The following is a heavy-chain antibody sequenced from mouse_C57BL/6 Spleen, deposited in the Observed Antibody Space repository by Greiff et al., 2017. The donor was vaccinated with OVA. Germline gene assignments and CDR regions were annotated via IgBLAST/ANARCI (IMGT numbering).Heavy chain of an antibody. Sequence: DVKLVESGGGLVQPGGSLKLSCAASGFTFSDYYMYWVRQTPEKRLEWVAYISNGGGSTYYPDTVKGRFTISRDNAKNTLYLQMSRLKSEDTAMYYCARRGDYDGFAYWGQGTLVTVSA. V-gene: IGHV5-12*01. CDR2: ISNGGGST. CDR1: GFTFSDYY. CDR3: ARRGDYDGFAY. D-gene: IGHD2-4*01. J-gene: IGHJ3*01.